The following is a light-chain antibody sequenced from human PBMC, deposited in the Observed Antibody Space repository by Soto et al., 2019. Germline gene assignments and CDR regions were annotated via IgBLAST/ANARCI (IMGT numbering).Light chain of an antibody. CDR1: QSLVYIDGNTY. CDR2: TVS. J-gene: IGKJ2*01. Sequence: DVVLTQSPLSLPVTLGQPASISCRSSQSLVYIDGNTYLNWFHQRPGQSPRRLIYTVSNRDSGVPDRFSGSGSGTDFTLKISRVEAEDVGVYYCMQGTHWNTFGQGTKLEIK. V-gene: IGKV2-30*01. CDR3: MQGTHWNT.